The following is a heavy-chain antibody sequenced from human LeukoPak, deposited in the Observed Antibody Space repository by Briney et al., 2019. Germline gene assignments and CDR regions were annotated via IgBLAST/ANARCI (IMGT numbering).Heavy chain of an antibody. CDR3: ARRTTSGWYSAAFDI. Sequence: SETLSLTCTVSGGSISGYFWSWIRQPAGKGLEWIGRIYSSGSNNYNPSLKSRVTISVDTSKNQFSLKLSSVTAADTAVYYCARRTTSGWYSAAFDIWGQGTMVTVSS. V-gene: IGHV4-4*07. CDR1: GGSISGYF. J-gene: IGHJ3*02. D-gene: IGHD6-19*01. CDR2: IYSSGSN.